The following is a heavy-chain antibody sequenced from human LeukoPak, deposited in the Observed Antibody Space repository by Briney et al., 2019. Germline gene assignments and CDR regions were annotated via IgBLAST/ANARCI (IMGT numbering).Heavy chain of an antibody. J-gene: IGHJ4*02. CDR3: ARNVGSGYYYYFDY. CDR2: MSGSGDTT. D-gene: IGHD3-22*01. CDR1: GFTFSSHA. Sequence: GGSLRLSCAASGFTFSSHAMSWVRQAPGKGLEWVSTMSGSGDTTYYADSVRGRFTISRDNSKNTLFLQMNSLRAEDTALYYCARNVGSGYYYYFDYWGQGTLVTVSS. V-gene: IGHV3-23*01.